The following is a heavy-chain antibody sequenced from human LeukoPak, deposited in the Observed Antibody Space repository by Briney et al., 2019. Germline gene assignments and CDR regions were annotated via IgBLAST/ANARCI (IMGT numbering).Heavy chain of an antibody. D-gene: IGHD6-19*01. J-gene: IGHJ6*02. Sequence: GGSLRLSCAASGFTFSTYAMTWVRQAPGKGLEWLSVISGSGGSTFYADSVKGRFTISRDNSRNTLYLQMNSLRADDTAIYYCANLQAVYYGMDVWGQGTTVTVSS. CDR2: ISGSGGST. CDR3: ANLQAVYYGMDV. CDR1: GFTFSTYA. V-gene: IGHV3-23*01.